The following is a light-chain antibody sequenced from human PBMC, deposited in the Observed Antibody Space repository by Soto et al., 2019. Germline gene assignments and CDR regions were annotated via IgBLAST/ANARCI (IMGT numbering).Light chain of an antibody. J-gene: IGKJ3*01. V-gene: IGKV1-39*01. CDR1: QSISSY. CDR2: AAS. CDR3: QQASSFPFT. Sequence: DIQMTQSPSSLSASVGDRVTITCRASQSISSYLNWYQQKPGKAPKLLIYAASSLQSGVPSRFSGSGSGTDFTLTISSLQPEDFATYYCQQASSFPFTFGPGTKVEIK.